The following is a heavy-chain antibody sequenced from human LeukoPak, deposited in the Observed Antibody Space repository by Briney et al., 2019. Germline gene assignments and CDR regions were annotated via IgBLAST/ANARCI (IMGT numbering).Heavy chain of an antibody. Sequence: SETLSLNCTVSGCSISSYYWSWLRQPAGKGLEWIGRIYSSGRTNYNPSLNSRVTMSVDTSKNQFSLKLSSVTAADTAVYYCAREAHYDFWSGSSHGGVDVWGQGTTVTVSS. CDR2: IYSSGRT. D-gene: IGHD3-3*01. CDR1: GCSISSYY. V-gene: IGHV4-4*07. CDR3: AREAHYDFWSGSSHGGVDV. J-gene: IGHJ6*02.